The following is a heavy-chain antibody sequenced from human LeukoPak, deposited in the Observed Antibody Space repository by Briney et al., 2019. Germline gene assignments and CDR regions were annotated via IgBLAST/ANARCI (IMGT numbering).Heavy chain of an antibody. CDR3: ARGLVVPAAMPELDYYYYGMDV. Sequence: PSETLSLTCAVYGGSFSGYYWSWIRQPPGKGPEWIGYIYYSGSTNYNPSLKSRVTISVDTSKNQFSLKLSSVTAADTAVYYCARGLVVPAAMPELDYYYYGMDVWGQGTTVTVSS. D-gene: IGHD2-2*01. CDR2: IYYSGST. V-gene: IGHV4-59*01. CDR1: GGSFSGYY. J-gene: IGHJ6*02.